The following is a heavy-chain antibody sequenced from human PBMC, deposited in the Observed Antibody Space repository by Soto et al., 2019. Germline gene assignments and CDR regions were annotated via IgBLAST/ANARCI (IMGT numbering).Heavy chain of an antibody. V-gene: IGHV4-59*08. J-gene: IGHJ6*02. Sequence: PSETLCLTCPVAGGSISSYCWSWIRPPPGKELEWIGYIYYSGNTNYNPSLKSRVTISVDTSKNQFSLNLRYVTAADTAVYYCARHLSGSGNYYYYGMDVWGQGSTVTVSS. CDR2: IYYSGNT. CDR3: ARHLSGSGNYYYYGMDV. D-gene: IGHD3-10*01. CDR1: GGSISSYC.